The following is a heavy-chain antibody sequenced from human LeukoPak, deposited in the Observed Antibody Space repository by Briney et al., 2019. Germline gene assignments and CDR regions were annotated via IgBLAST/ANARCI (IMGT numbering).Heavy chain of an antibody. CDR2: IKSKTDGGTT. J-gene: IGHJ4*02. V-gene: IGHV3-15*07. CDR3: TTGDSGSYYGDPSYYFDY. Sequence: GGSLRLSCAASGFTFSNAWMNWVRQAPGKGLEWVGRIKSKTDGGTTDYAAPVKGRFTISRDDSKNTLYLQMNSLKTEDTAVYYCTTGDSGSYYGDPSYYFDYWGQGTLVTVSS. CDR1: GFTFSNAW. D-gene: IGHD3-10*01.